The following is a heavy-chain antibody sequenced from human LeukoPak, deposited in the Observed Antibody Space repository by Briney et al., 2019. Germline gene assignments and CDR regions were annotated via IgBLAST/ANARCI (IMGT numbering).Heavy chain of an antibody. J-gene: IGHJ4*02. Sequence: GGSLRLSCAASGFTFSSYSMNWVRQAPGKGLEWVSFISSSSSYIYYADSVKGRFTISRDNAKNSLYLQMNSLRAEDTAVYYCARLETTPYYFDYWGQGTLVTVSS. V-gene: IGHV3-21*01. CDR3: ARLETTPYYFDY. CDR1: GFTFSSYS. D-gene: IGHD1-1*01. CDR2: ISSSSSYI.